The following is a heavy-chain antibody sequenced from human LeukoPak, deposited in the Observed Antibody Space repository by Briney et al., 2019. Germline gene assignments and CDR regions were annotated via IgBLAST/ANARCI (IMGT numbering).Heavy chain of an antibody. CDR2: ISSSGSTI. CDR3: SRDYYDSSGYYYFDY. Sequence: GGSLRLSCAASGFTFSDYYMSWIRQAPGKGLEWVSYISSSGSTIYYADSVKGRFTISRDNAKNSLYLQMNSLRAEDTAVYYCSRDYYDSSGYYYFDYWGQGTLVTVSS. CDR1: GFTFSDYY. V-gene: IGHV3-11*04. J-gene: IGHJ4*02. D-gene: IGHD3-22*01.